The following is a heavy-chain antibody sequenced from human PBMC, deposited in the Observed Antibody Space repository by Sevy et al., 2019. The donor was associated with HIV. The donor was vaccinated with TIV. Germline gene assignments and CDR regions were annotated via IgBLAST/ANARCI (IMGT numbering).Heavy chain of an antibody. CDR1: GGSFSGYY. D-gene: IGHD3-10*01. J-gene: IGHJ4*02. V-gene: IGHV4-34*01. CDR2: INHSGRT. CDR3: ARRRLTLLVRGVIGLDY. Sequence: TLSLTCTVYGGSFSGYYWSWIRQPPGKGLEWIGEINHSGRTNYNPSLKSRVTISVDTSKNQFSLKLSSVTAADTAVYYCARRRLTLLVRGVIGLDYWGQGTLVTVSS.